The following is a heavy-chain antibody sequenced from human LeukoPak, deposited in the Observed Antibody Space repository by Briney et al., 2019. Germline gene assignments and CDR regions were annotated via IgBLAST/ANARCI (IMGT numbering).Heavy chain of an antibody. D-gene: IGHD3-9*01. CDR2: IKQDGSEK. CDR1: GFTFSSYW. Sequence: GGSLRLSCAASGFTFSSYWMSWVRQAPGKGLEWVANIKQDGSEKYYVDSVKGRFTISRDNAKNSLYLQMNSLRAKDTAVYYCARDGAYYDILTGPIYWGQGTLVTVSS. V-gene: IGHV3-7*01. J-gene: IGHJ4*02. CDR3: ARDGAYYDILTGPIY.